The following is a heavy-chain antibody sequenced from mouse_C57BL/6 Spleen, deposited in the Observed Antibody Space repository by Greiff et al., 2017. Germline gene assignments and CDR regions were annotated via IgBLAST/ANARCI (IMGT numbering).Heavy chain of an antibody. V-gene: IGHV5-17*01. CDR1: GFTFSDYG. Sequence: EVNVVESGGGLVKPGGSLKLSCEASGFTFSDYGMHWVRQAPEKGLEWVAYISSGSSTIYYADTVKGRFTISRDNAKNTLFLQITSLRSEGTAMYYDARTHYYGSSYVAYWGQGTLVTVSA. CDR2: ISSGSSTI. CDR3: ARTHYYGSSYVAY. D-gene: IGHD1-1*01. J-gene: IGHJ3*01.